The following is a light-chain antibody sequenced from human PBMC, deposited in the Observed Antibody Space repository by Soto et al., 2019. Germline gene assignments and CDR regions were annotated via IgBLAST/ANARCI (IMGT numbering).Light chain of an antibody. CDR1: QSVGSY. Sequence: EIVLTQSPATLSLSPGDRATLSCRASQSVGSYLGWYQQRPGQAPRLLIYDASHRATGIPARFSGSGSGTDFTLTISSLEPEDFAVYYCQQRSDWPSTFGGGTKVEIK. CDR2: DAS. J-gene: IGKJ4*01. CDR3: QQRSDWPST. V-gene: IGKV3-11*01.